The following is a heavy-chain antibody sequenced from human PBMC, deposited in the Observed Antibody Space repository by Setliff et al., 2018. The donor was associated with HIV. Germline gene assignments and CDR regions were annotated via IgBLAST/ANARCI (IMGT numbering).Heavy chain of an antibody. CDR3: ARRGWNAYKAFDY. D-gene: IGHD1-1*01. Sequence: SETLSLTCGVYGESLSGYSWNWIRQPPGKGLEWIGEIDHGGSINYKPSLKSRVTISVDTSKNHFSLNLTSVTAADAAVYYCARRGWNAYKAFDYWGQGTLVTAPQ. CDR2: IDHGGSI. V-gene: IGHV4-34*01. J-gene: IGHJ4*02. CDR1: GESLSGYS.